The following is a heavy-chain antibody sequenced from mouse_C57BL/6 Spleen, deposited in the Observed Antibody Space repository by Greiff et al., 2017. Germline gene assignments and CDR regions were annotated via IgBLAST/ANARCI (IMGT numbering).Heavy chain of an antibody. J-gene: IGHJ4*01. Sequence: EVKLMESGPELVKPGASVKISCKASGYSFTGYYMNWVKQSPEKSLEWIGEINPSTGGTTYNQKFKAKATLTVDKSSSTAYMQLKSLTSEDSAVYYCARGGMDYWGQGTSVTVSS. CDR3: ARGGMDY. V-gene: IGHV1-42*01. CDR1: GYSFTGYY. CDR2: INPSTGGT.